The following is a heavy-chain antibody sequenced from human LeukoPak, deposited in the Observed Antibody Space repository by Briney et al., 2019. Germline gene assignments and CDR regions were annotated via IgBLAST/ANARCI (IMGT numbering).Heavy chain of an antibody. Sequence: ASVKVSRKASGGTFSSYAISWVRQAPGQGLEWMGGIIPIFGTANYAQKFQGRVTITADESTSTAYMELSSLRSEDTAVYYCAREGAMATILFDYWGQGTLVTVSS. CDR2: IIPIFGTA. V-gene: IGHV1-69*13. CDR1: GGTFSSYA. D-gene: IGHD5-24*01. CDR3: AREGAMATILFDY. J-gene: IGHJ4*02.